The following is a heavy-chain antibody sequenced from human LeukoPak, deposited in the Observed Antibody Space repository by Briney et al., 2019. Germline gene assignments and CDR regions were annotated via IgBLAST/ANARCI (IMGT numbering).Heavy chain of an antibody. D-gene: IGHD6-13*01. CDR2: IYTSGST. J-gene: IGHJ1*01. V-gene: IGHV4-61*02. CDR1: GYSISSGYY. Sequence: SETLSLTCTVAGYSISSGYYWGWLRQPAGKGLEWIGRIYTSGSTNYNPSLKSRVTISVDTSKNQFSLKLSSVTAADTAVYYCARGGGSSWYFQHWGQGTLVTVSS. CDR3: ARGGGSSWYFQH.